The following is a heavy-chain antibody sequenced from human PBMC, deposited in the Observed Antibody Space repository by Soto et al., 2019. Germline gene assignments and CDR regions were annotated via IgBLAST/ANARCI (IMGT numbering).Heavy chain of an antibody. CDR3: ARNWLSSSWFAFFDY. CDR2: ISSSSSVI. V-gene: IGHV3-48*02. J-gene: IGHJ4*02. Sequence: GGSLRLSCTASGFTFSSYSMNWVRQAPGKGLEWVSYISSSSSVIYSADSVKGRFTISRDNAKTSLYLQMNSLRDEDTAVYYCARNWLSSSWFAFFDYWGQGTLVTVSS. CDR1: GFTFSSYS. D-gene: IGHD6-13*01.